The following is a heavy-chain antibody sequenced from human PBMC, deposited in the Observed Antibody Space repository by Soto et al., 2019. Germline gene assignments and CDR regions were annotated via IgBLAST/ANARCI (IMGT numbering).Heavy chain of an antibody. V-gene: IGHV4-31*03. CDR1: GGSIRSGGYY. CDR3: ARLWDIVVVPAAKVSRAFDI. Sequence: SETLSLTCTVSGGSIRSGGYYWSWVRQNPRRGLEWIGSIYYSGNTYYNPSLKSRLTISVDTSKNQFSLNLSSVTAADTAVYYCARLWDIVVVPAAKVSRAFDIWGQGTMVT. J-gene: IGHJ3*02. D-gene: IGHD2-2*01. CDR2: IYYSGNT.